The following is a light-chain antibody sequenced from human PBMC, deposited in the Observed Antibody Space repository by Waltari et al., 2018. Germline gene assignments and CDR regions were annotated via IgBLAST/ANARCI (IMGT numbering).Light chain of an antibody. CDR2: RAS. V-gene: IGKV1-5*03. CDR3: QQYESSSPYT. J-gene: IGKJ2*01. CDR1: QNIGPW. Sequence: DIQMTQSPSTVSASVGDRATITCRTSQNIGPWLAWYQQKPGRAPNLLIYRASSLQSGVPSRFSGSGSGTEFTLTITSLQPDDIATYYCQQYESSSPYTFGPGTKLEIK.